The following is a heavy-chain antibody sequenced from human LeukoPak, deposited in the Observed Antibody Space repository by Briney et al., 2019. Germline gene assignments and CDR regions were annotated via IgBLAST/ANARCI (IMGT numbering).Heavy chain of an antibody. CDR2: ISYDGSNK. V-gene: IGHV3-30*18. D-gene: IGHD6-13*01. CDR3: AKEAAAGPLDY. CDR1: GFTFSSYG. Sequence: GGSLRLSCAASGFTFSSYGMHWVRQAPGKGLEWVAVISYDGSNKYYADSVKGRFTISRDNSKNTLYLQMDSLRAEDTAVYYCAKEAAAGPLDYWGQGTLVTVSS. J-gene: IGHJ4*02.